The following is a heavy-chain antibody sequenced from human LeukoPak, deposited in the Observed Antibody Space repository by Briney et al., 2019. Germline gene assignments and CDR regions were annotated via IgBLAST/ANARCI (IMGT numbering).Heavy chain of an antibody. CDR2: ISSSSSYI. Sequence: GGSLRLSCAASGFTFSSYIMNWVRQAPGKGLEWVSSISSSSSYIYYADSVKGRFTISRDNAKNSLYLQMNSLRAEDTAVYYCARDQRRSAFDIWGQGTMVTVSS. CDR1: GFTFSSYI. J-gene: IGHJ3*02. CDR3: ARDQRRSAFDI. V-gene: IGHV3-21*01.